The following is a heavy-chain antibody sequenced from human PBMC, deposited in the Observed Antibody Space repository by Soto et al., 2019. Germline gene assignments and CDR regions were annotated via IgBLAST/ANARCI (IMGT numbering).Heavy chain of an antibody. Sequence: ASVKVSCKASGYTFTSYYMHWVRQAPGQGLEWMGIINPSGGSTSYAQKFQGRVTMTRDTSTSSVYMELSSPRSEDTAVYYCARDLGIAVAGQSGRGGYYFDYWGQGTLVTVSS. J-gene: IGHJ4*02. V-gene: IGHV1-46*01. CDR1: GYTFTSYY. CDR3: ARDLGIAVAGQSGRGGYYFDY. CDR2: INPSGGST. D-gene: IGHD6-19*01.